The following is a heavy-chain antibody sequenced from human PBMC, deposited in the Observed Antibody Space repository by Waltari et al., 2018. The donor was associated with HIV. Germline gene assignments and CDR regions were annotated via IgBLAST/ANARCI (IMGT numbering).Heavy chain of an antibody. D-gene: IGHD3-3*01. J-gene: IGHJ6*01. CDR1: GFNVRNYY. V-gene: IGHV3-53*01. CDR2: IYSDGTT. CDR3: SRGAYSEFWNGYSYSGMDI. Sequence: DVQLVESGGGMIHPGESLRLSCAASGFNVRNYYFNWIRQAPGKGLEWVSVIYSDGTTTYADSVKGRFIMSRDTSKNILCLQVNSLTGGDTGTYYWSRGAYSEFWNGYSYSGMDIWGRGTTVTVS.